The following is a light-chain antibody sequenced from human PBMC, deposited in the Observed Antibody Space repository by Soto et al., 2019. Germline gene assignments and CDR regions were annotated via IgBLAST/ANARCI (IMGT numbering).Light chain of an antibody. CDR1: SSSIGAGYD. CDR2: GNS. Sequence: QSVLTQPPSVSGAPGQRVTISCTGSSSSIGAGYDVHWYQQLPGTAPKLLIYGNSNRPSGVPDRFSGSKSGTSASLAITGLKAEDEADYYCQSYDSSLSTWVFGGGTQLTVL. J-gene: IGLJ3*02. CDR3: QSYDSSLSTWV. V-gene: IGLV1-40*01.